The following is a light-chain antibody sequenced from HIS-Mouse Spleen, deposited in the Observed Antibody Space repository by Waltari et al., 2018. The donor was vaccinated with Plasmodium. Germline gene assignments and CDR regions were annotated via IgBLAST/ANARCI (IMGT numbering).Light chain of an antibody. CDR1: SSDVGSYNL. CDR2: EGS. Sequence: QSALTQPASVSGSPGQSITISCTGTSSDVGSYNLVSWYQQHPGKAPKPMIYEGSKRPSGVFNRFSGSKSGKTASLTISGIQAEDEADYYCCSYAGSSTYVFGTGTKVTVL. V-gene: IGLV2-23*01. J-gene: IGLJ1*01. CDR3: CSYAGSSTYV.